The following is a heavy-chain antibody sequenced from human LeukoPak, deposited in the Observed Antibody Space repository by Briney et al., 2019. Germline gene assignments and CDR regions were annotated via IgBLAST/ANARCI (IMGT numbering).Heavy chain of an antibody. CDR3: ANGALRLYYIDV. D-gene: IGHD3-16*01. CDR1: GFTFSSYW. Sequence: GGSLRLSCAASGFTFSSYWMHWVRQAPGKGLVWDSRINTDGSSTNYADSVKGRFTISRDNAKNTVYLQMNSLRAEDTAVYYCANGALRLYYIDVWGKGTTVTVSS. J-gene: IGHJ6*03. CDR2: INTDGSST. V-gene: IGHV3-74*01.